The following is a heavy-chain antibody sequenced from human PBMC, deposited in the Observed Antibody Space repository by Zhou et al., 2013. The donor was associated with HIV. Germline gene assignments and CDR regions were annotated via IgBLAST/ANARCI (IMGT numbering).Heavy chain of an antibody. Sequence: QVQLVQSGAEVKKPGASVKVSCKASGGTFSNYAITWVRQAPGQGLEWMGWMNPNSGNTGYAQKFQGRVTMTRNTSISTAYMELSSLRSEDTAVYYCARGGLAYCGGDCYPNWFDPWGQGTLVTVSS. V-gene: IGHV1-8*01. CDR1: GGTFSNYA. CDR2: MNPNSGNT. CDR3: ARGGLAYCGGDCYPNWFDP. J-gene: IGHJ5*02. D-gene: IGHD2-21*02.